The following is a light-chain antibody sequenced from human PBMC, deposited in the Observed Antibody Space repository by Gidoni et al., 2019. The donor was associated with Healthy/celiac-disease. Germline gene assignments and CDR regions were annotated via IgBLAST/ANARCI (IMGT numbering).Light chain of an antibody. Sequence: QSALTQPASVSGAPGESITISCTGTSSDVGGYTYVSWYQQHPGKAPKLLIYDVSNRPSGVSNRFSGSKSGNTASLTISGLQAEDEADYYCSSYTSSSPCVFGTGPKVTVL. J-gene: IGLJ1*01. CDR2: DVS. CDR3: SSYTSSSPCV. CDR1: SSDVGGYTY. V-gene: IGLV2-14*01.